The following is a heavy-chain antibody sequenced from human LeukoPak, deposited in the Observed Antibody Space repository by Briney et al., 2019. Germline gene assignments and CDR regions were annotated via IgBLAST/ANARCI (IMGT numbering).Heavy chain of an antibody. CDR1: GGSISSSSYY. J-gene: IGHJ5*02. Sequence: PSETLSRTCTVSGGSISSSSYYWSWIRQPAGKGLEWIGRVYTSGTTNYNPSLKSRVTISLDTSQNQFSLKLSSVTAADTAVYYCARDRTDYDILTASENWFDPWGQGTLVTVSS. V-gene: IGHV4-61*02. CDR3: ARDRTDYDILTASENWFDP. D-gene: IGHD3-9*01. CDR2: VYTSGTT.